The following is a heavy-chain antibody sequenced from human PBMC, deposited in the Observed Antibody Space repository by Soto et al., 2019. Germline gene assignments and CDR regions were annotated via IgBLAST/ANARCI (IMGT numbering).Heavy chain of an antibody. CDR2: ISYDGSNK. Sequence: PGGSLRLSCAASGFTFSSYGMHWVRQAPGKGLEWVAVISYDGSNKYYADSVKGRFTISRDNSKNTLYLQMNSLRAEDTAVYYCAKWAAGDSSFDYWGQGTLVTVSS. CDR3: AKWAAGDSSFDY. D-gene: IGHD6-13*01. J-gene: IGHJ4*02. CDR1: GFTFSSYG. V-gene: IGHV3-30*18.